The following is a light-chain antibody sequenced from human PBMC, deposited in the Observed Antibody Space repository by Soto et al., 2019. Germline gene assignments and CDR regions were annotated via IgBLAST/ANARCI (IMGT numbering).Light chain of an antibody. CDR1: QSISSY. V-gene: IGKV3-11*01. Sequence: EIVLTQSPAPLSLSPGERATLSCRASQSISSYLAWYQQKPGQAPRLLIYDASNRATAIPARFSGSGSGTDFTLTISSLEPEDFAVYYCQQRSNWPLTFGQGTRLEVK. J-gene: IGKJ5*01. CDR3: QQRSNWPLT. CDR2: DAS.